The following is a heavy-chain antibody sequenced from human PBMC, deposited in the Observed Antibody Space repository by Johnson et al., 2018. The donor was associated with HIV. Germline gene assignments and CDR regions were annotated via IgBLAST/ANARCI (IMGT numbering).Heavy chain of an antibody. CDR2: IKSRTDGGTT. D-gene: IGHD2-21*01. Sequence: EVQLVESGGGLVKPGGSLRLSCAASGFTFSNAWMSWVRQAPGKGLEWVGHIKSRTDGGTTDYAAPVKGRFTIARDDSKNTLYLQMNSLKTEDTAVYYCTTVGCGGDCYSGHAFDIWGQGTMVTVSS. CDR3: TTVGCGGDCYSGHAFDI. J-gene: IGHJ3*02. CDR1: GFTFSNAW. V-gene: IGHV3-15*01.